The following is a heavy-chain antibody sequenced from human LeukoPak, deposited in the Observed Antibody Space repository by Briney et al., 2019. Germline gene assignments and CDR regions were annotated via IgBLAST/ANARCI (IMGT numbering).Heavy chain of an antibody. Sequence: GGSLRLSCAASGFTFSSYGMHWVRQAPGKGLEWVAGIWYDGSNKYYADSVKGRFTISRDNSKTTLYLQMNSLRAEDTAVYYCAKTLRTGYSSGWYYFDYWGQGTLVTVSS. D-gene: IGHD6-19*01. J-gene: IGHJ4*02. V-gene: IGHV3-33*06. CDR1: GFTFSSYG. CDR3: AKTLRTGYSSGWYYFDY. CDR2: IWYDGSNK.